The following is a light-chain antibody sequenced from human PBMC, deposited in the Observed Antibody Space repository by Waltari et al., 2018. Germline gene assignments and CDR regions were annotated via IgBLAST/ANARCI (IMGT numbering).Light chain of an antibody. CDR3: QQSKTLPLT. CDR2: SAS. J-gene: IGKJ4*01. Sequence: DIQMTQSPSSLSASVGDRVTITCRASQSISTYLNWYKQESGKPPKLLIYSASSLQSGVPSRFSGSGSGTDFTLTISSLQPEDFATYYCQQSKTLPLTFGGGTRVEI. V-gene: IGKV1-39*01. CDR1: QSISTY.